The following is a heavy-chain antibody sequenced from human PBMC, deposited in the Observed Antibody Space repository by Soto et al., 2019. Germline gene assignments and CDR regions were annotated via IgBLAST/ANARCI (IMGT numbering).Heavy chain of an antibody. CDR3: ARPKGIAPAIWYFDL. CDR2: VYHSGKT. D-gene: IGHD6-13*01. Sequence: QVQLQESGPGLVKPSETLSLTCTVSGDYISSHYWSWIRQPPGKGLEWIGYVYHSGKTDSNPSLKSRVNISMDTSKNQSSLSLTSVTAADTAFYYCARPKGIAPAIWYFDLWGRGTLVTVSS. V-gene: IGHV4-59*08. J-gene: IGHJ2*01. CDR1: GDYISSHY.